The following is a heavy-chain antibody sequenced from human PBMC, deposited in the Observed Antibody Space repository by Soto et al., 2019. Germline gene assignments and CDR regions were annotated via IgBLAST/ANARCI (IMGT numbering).Heavy chain of an antibody. CDR1: GYRFTRYW. CDR3: ARFLYCLGSSCYLDF. J-gene: IGHJ4*02. V-gene: IGHV5-51*01. Sequence: PGESLNIACKGSGYRFTRYWIYWMRQMPGKGLECVGIIYPDDSDMRYSPSFHGHVTISADRSSSTAFLQWSSLKASDTAIYYCARFLYCLGSSCYLDFWGRGIRVTVCS. D-gene: IGHD3-3*01. CDR2: IYPDDSDM.